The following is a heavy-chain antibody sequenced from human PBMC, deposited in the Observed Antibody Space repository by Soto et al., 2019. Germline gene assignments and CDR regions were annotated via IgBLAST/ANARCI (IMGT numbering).Heavy chain of an antibody. Sequence: QVQLQESGPGLVKPSETLSLTCAVSGASIRSYHWSWIRQPAGKGLEWIGRMQHTGNTNYNPSLKSRVTMSVDTSKNQISLKMTSVTAADTAVYFCAKDVSSRRGFDPWGQGILVLVSS. D-gene: IGHD3-16*01. V-gene: IGHV4-4*07. CDR2: MQHTGNT. J-gene: IGHJ5*02. CDR3: AKDVSSRRGFDP. CDR1: GASIRSYH.